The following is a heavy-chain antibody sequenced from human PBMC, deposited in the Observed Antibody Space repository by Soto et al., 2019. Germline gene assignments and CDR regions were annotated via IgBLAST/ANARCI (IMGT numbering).Heavy chain of an antibody. D-gene: IGHD3-22*01. CDR1: GFTFSKYA. J-gene: IGHJ4*02. CDR3: ARTGYDRSGYFVEYYFDY. Sequence: QVQLVESGGGVVQPERSLRLSCAASGFTFSKYAMHWVRQARGTGLEWVAVISNDGSNPYYADSVKGRFTISRDNSKNKLYLQMNSLREEDTAVYYCARTGYDRSGYFVEYYFDYWGQGTLVTVSS. V-gene: IGHV3-30-3*01. CDR2: ISNDGSNP.